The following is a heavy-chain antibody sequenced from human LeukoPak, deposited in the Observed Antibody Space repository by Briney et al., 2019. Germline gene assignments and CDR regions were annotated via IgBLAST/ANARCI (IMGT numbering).Heavy chain of an antibody. CDR2: INHSGST. CDR1: GGSFSGYY. CDR3: ARRTTVTIPFGY. V-gene: IGHV4-34*01. D-gene: IGHD4-11*01. J-gene: IGHJ4*02. Sequence: KPSETLSLTCAVYGGSFSGYYWSWIRQPPGKGLEWIGEINHSGSTNYNPSLKSRVTISVDKSKNQFSLKLSSVTAVDTAVYYCARRTTVTIPFGYWGQGTLVTVSS.